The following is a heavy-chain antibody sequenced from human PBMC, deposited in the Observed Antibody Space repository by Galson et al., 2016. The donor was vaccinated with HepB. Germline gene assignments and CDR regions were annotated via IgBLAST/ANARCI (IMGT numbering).Heavy chain of an antibody. D-gene: IGHD6-19*01. Sequence: AISGDSVSRSGATWNWIRQSPSRGLEWLGRTYYRSKWYNDYAVSVKSRITINPDTSKNQFSLQLNSVTPEDTAVYYCARVTVAGTGGFDSWGQGTLVTVSS. CDR1: GDSVSRSGAT. V-gene: IGHV6-1*01. CDR2: TYYRSKWYN. CDR3: ARVTVAGTGGFDS. J-gene: IGHJ5*01.